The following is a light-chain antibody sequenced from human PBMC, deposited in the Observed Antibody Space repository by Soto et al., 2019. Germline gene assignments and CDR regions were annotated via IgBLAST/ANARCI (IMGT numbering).Light chain of an antibody. J-gene: IGKJ1*01. CDR3: HQYGSSLPT. V-gene: IGKV3-20*01. CDR1: QSLSNSY. CDR2: STS. Sequence: EIVLTQSPATLSLSPGERATLSCRASQSLSNSYFAWYQQKPGQAPRLLIYSTSSRATGIPDRFSGSGSGADFTLTISRLEPEDFAVYHCHQYGSSLPTFGQGTKVEVK.